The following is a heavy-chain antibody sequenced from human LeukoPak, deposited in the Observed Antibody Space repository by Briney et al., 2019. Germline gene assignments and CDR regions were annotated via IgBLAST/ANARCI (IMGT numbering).Heavy chain of an antibody. D-gene: IGHD3-22*01. CDR2: ISGSGGST. J-gene: IGHJ4*02. CDR3: AKDTLSPITMIVVHY. Sequence: PGGSLRLSCAASGFTFSSYAMSWVRQAPGKGLEWVSAISGSGGSTYYADSVKGRFTISRDNSKNTLYLQMNSLRAEDTAVYYCAKDTLSPITMIVVHYWGQGTLVTVSS. V-gene: IGHV3-23*01. CDR1: GFTFSSYA.